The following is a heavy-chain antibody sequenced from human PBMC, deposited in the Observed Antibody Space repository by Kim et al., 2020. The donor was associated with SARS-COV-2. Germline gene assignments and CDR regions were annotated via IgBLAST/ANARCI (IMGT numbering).Heavy chain of an antibody. CDR2: TYYRSKWYN. D-gene: IGHD3-22*01. CDR1: GDSVSSNSAA. J-gene: IGHJ4*02. CDR3: ARAETNCYDSSGYHWYYFDY. Sequence: SQTLSLTCAISGDSVSSNSAAWNWIRQSPSRGLEWLGRTYYRSKWYNDYAVSLKSRITINPDTSKNQFSLQLNSVTPEDTAVYYCARAETNCYDSSGYHWYYFDYWGQGTLVTVSS. V-gene: IGHV6-1*01.